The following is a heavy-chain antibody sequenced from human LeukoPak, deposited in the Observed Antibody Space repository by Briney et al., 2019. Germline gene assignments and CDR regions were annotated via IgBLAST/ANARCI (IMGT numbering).Heavy chain of an antibody. CDR3: ARTYYYDSRGPNWFDP. D-gene: IGHD3-22*01. V-gene: IGHV1-8*01. CDR1: GYTFTSYD. J-gene: IGHJ5*02. Sequence: ASVKVSCKASGYTFTSYDINWVRQATGQGLEWMGWMNPNSGNTGYAQKFQGRVTMTRNTSISTAYMELSSLRSEDTAVYYCARTYYYDSRGPNWFDPWGQGTLVTVPS. CDR2: MNPNSGNT.